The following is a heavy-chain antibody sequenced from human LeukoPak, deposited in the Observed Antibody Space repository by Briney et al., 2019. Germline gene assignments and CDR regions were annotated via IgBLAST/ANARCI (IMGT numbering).Heavy chain of an antibody. D-gene: IGHD6-13*01. CDR1: GGSISSYY. CDR3: ARGLMMAVAGRGEFHY. J-gene: IGHJ4*02. Sequence: SETLSLTCIVSGGSISSYYWSWIRQPPGKGLEWIGYIYYSGSTNYNPSLKSRVTISVDTSKNQFSLKLSSVTAADTAVYYCARGLMMAVAGRGEFHYWGQGTLVTVSP. CDR2: IYYSGST. V-gene: IGHV4-59*01.